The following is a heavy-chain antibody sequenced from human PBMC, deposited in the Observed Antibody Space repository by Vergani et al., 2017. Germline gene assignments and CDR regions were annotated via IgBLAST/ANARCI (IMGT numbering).Heavy chain of an antibody. V-gene: IGHV1-18*04. CDR2: ISAYNGNT. CDR1: GYTFTSYG. CDR3: ARDQYYYYSSGYVAADY. D-gene: IGHD3-22*01. Sequence: QVQLVQSGAEVKKPGASVKVSCKASGYTFTSYGISWVRQAPGQGLEWMGWISAYNGNTNYAQKLQGRVTMTTDTSTSTAYMELRSLRSDDTAVYYCARDQYYYYSSGYVAADYWGQGTLVTVSS. J-gene: IGHJ4*02.